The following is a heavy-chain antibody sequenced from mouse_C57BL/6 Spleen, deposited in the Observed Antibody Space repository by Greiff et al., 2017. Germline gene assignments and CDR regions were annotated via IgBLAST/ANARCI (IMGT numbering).Heavy chain of an antibody. Sequence: VQLQQSGAELVTPGASVKLSCKASGYTFTEYTIHWVKQRSGQGLEWIGWFYPGSGSIKYNEKIKDKATLTEDKSSSTVYMELSRVTSEDSAVYFCARHEGGKAWFAYWGQGTLVTVSA. CDR3: ARHEGGKAWFAY. CDR1: GYTFTEYT. J-gene: IGHJ3*01. CDR2: FYPGSGSI. V-gene: IGHV1-62-2*01. D-gene: IGHD1-1*02.